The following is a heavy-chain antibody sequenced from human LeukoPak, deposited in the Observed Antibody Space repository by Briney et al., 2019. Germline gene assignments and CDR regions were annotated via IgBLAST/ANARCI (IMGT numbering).Heavy chain of an antibody. J-gene: IGHJ6*03. V-gene: IGHV4-38-2*02. CDR2: INHSGST. CDR3: ARESRAYYYYYMDV. CDR1: GYSISSGYF. Sequence: SETLSLTCNVSGYSISSGYFWSWIRQPPGKGLEWIGEINHSGSTNYNPSLKSRVTISVDTSKNQFSLKLSSVTAADTAVYYCARESRAYYYYYMDVWGKGTTVTISS.